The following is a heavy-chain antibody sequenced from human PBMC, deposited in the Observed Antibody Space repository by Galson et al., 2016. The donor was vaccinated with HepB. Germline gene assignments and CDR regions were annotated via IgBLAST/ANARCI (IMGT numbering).Heavy chain of an antibody. D-gene: IGHD2-8*02. V-gene: IGHV3-30-3*01. CDR1: GLTFSSYA. CDR3: ATSMGILVVVFRE. J-gene: IGHJ4*02. Sequence: SLRLSCAASGLTFSSYAMYWVRQAPGKGLEWVAVISYDGNAEYYADSEKGRFTISRDNSKNTLYLHLYSLIAEDTAVYYCATSMGILVVVFREWGQGTMVTVSS. CDR2: ISYDGNAE.